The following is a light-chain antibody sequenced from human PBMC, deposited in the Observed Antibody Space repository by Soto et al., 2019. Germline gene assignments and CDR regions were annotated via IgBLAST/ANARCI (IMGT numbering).Light chain of an antibody. CDR3: KSYAGSNTYV. CDR2: EVV. CDR1: KSVIGVYDF. Sequence: QSVLTQPPSASGSPGQSVTISCTGTKSVIGVYDFVSWYQHHPGKAPRLIIYEVVQRPSGVPDRFSGSKSGNTASLTVSGLQAADEADYFCKSYAGSNTYVFGSGTKVTVL. V-gene: IGLV2-8*01. J-gene: IGLJ1*01.